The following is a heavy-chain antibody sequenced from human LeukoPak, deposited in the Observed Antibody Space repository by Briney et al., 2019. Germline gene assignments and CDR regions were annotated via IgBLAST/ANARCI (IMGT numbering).Heavy chain of an antibody. CDR3: AKDVLRDSRDGYNYADY. D-gene: IGHD5-24*01. J-gene: IGHJ4*02. CDR1: GFTFSSYS. Sequence: PGGSLRLSCAASGFTFSSYSMNWVRQAPGKGLEWVSSISSSSSYIYYADSVKGRFTISRDNAKNSLYLQMNSLRAEDTAMFYCAKDVLRDSRDGYNYADYWGQGTLVTVSS. V-gene: IGHV3-21*01. CDR2: ISSSSSYI.